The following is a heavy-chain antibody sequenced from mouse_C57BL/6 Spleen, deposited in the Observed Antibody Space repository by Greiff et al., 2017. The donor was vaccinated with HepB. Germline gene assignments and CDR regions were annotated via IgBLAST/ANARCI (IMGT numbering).Heavy chain of an antibody. CDR2: IHPNSGST. J-gene: IGHJ4*01. CDR3: ARSPTCNYDYYYAMDY. CDR1: GYTFTSYW. V-gene: IGHV1-64*01. Sequence: QVQLQQPGAELVKPGASVKLSCKASGYTFTSYWMHWVKQRPGQGLEWIGMIHPNSGSTNYNEKFKSKATLTVDKSSSTAYMQLSSLTSEDSAVYYCARSPTCNYDYYYAMDYWGQGTSVTVSS. D-gene: IGHD2-1*01.